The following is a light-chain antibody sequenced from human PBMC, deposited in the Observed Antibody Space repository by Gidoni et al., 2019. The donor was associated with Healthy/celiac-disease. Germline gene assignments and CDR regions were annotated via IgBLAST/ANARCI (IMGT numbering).Light chain of an antibody. CDR1: QSVSSN. Sequence: EILITPSPATLSVSPGERATLSCRASQSVSSNLAWYQQKPGQAPRLLIYGASTRATGIPARCSGSGSGTEFTLTISSLQSEDFAVYYCQQYNNWPPITFGQGTRLEIK. V-gene: IGKV3-15*01. CDR2: GAS. CDR3: QQYNNWPPIT. J-gene: IGKJ5*01.